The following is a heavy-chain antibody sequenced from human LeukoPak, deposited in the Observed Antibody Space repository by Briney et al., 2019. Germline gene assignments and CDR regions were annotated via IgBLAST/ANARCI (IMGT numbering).Heavy chain of an antibody. CDR3: ARKAASTYFFEF. V-gene: IGHV4-31*03. CDR1: GGSLSSRDYY. Sequence: KTSETLSLTCIVSGGSLSSRDYYWTWIRQRPGEGPEWIGYIYYTGSTYYNPSLKSRVTISMDTSNNQFSLRLSSVTAADTAVYYCARKAASTYFFEFWGQGALVTVSS. CDR2: IYYTGST. D-gene: IGHD3-9*01. J-gene: IGHJ4*02.